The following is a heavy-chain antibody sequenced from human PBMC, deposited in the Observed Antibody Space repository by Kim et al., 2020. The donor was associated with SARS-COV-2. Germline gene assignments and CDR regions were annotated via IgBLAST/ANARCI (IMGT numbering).Heavy chain of an antibody. V-gene: IGHV4-61*01. CDR2: IYYSGST. CDR1: GGSVSSGSYY. J-gene: IGHJ4*02. D-gene: IGHD3-9*01. Sequence: SETLSLTCTVSGGSVSSGSYYWSWIRQPPGKGLEWIGYIYYSGSTNYNPSLKSRVTISVDTSKNQFSLKLSSVTAADTAVYYCARGYDILTGYYPTYYFDYWGQGTLVTVSS. CDR3: ARGYDILTGYYPTYYFDY.